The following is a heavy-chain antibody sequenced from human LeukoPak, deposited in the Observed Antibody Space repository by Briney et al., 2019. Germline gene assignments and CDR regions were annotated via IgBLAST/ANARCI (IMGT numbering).Heavy chain of an antibody. J-gene: IGHJ5*02. V-gene: IGHV3-23*01. CDR3: AKDPSPRVPAARPGDWFDP. Sequence: GGSLRLSCAASGFTFSSYAMSWVRQAPGKGLEWVSAISGSGGSTYYADSVKGRFTISRDNSKNTLYLQMNSLRAEDTAVYYCAKDPSPRVPAARPGDWFDPWGQGTLVTVSS. CDR2: ISGSGGST. CDR1: GFTFSSYA. D-gene: IGHD2-2*01.